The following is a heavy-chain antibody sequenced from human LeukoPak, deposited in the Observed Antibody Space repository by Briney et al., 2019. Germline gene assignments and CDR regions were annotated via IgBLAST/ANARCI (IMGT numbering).Heavy chain of an antibody. CDR1: GYTFTSYD. CDR2: LNPNSGNT. D-gene: IGHD6-19*01. Sequence: ASVKVSCKASGYTFTSYDINWVRQATGQGLEWMGWLNPNSGNTGYAQKFQGRVTITRNTPINTAYMELSSLTSEDTAVYYCARMTVSGRDNWFDPWGQGTLVTVSS. CDR3: ARMTVSGRDNWFDP. V-gene: IGHV1-8*03. J-gene: IGHJ5*02.